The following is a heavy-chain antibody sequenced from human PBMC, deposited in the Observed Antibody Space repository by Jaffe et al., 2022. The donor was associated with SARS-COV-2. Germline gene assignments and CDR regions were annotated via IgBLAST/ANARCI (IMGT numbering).Heavy chain of an antibody. Sequence: QVQLQESGPGLVKPLQTLSLICSVSGGSVNNNYWTWIRQAPGKGLEWIGYIDDSGSTAYSPSLRGRVTISVDTSKNQVSLKINSVTAADTAVYYCARLLVVAGVGRFDPWGQGTLVTVSS. V-gene: IGHV4-59*02. J-gene: IGHJ5*02. CDR3: ARLLVVAGVGRFDP. CDR1: GGSVNNNY. CDR2: IDDSGST. D-gene: IGHD2-15*01.